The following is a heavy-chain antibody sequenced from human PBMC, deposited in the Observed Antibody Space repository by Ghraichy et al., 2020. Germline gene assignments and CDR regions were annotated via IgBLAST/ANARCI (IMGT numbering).Heavy chain of an antibody. CDR3: ARDFGRGAIDY. D-gene: IGHD1-26*01. Sequence: SETLSLTCTVSGGSISSGSYYWSWIRQPAGKGLEWIGRIYTSGSTNYNPSLKSRVTISVDTSKNQFSLKLSSVTAADTAVYYCARDFGRGAIDYWGQGTLVTVSS. J-gene: IGHJ4*02. V-gene: IGHV4-61*02. CDR1: GGSISSGSYY. CDR2: IYTSGST.